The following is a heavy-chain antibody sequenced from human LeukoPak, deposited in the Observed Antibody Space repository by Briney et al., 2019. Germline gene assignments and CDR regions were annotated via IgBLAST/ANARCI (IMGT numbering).Heavy chain of an antibody. V-gene: IGHV4-39*01. CDR1: GGSITSISYY. CDR2: IYYSGST. J-gene: IGHJ4*02. D-gene: IGHD4-17*01. CDR3: ARNHTHEGYGYYFDY. Sequence: PSETLSLTCTVSGGSITSISYYWGWNRPPPGKGLEWLGSIYYSGSTYYNPSLTTRVTVSVDTSKNQFSPKLSSVTAADTAVYYCARNHTHEGYGYYFDYWGQGTLVTVSS.